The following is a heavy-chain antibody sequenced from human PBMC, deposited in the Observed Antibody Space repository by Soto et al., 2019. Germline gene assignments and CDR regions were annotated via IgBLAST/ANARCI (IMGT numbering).Heavy chain of an antibody. J-gene: IGHJ5*02. CDR2: ISHSGDT. Sequence: PSETLSLTCGVSGDSISSINWWSWVRQSPGKGLEWIGEISHSGDTNYNPSLQSRVILSLDKSNNQVSLKLTSVTAADTAVYFCARLLGFLSISPVDPWGQGTLVT. CDR3: ARLLGFLSISPVDP. CDR1: GDSISSINW. V-gene: IGHV4-4*02. D-gene: IGHD3-3*01.